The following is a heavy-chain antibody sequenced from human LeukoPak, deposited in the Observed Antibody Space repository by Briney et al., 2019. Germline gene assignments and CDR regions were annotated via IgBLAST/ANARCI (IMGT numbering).Heavy chain of an antibody. CDR1: GGSISSYY. V-gene: IGHV4-59*01. Sequence: SETLSLTCTVSGGSISSYYWSWIRQPPGKGLEWIGYIYYSGSTNYNPSLKSRVTISVDTSKNQFSLKLSSVTAADTAVYYCARGRAAADNYFDYWGQGTLVTVSS. CDR2: IYYSGST. CDR3: ARGRAAADNYFDY. J-gene: IGHJ4*02. D-gene: IGHD6-13*01.